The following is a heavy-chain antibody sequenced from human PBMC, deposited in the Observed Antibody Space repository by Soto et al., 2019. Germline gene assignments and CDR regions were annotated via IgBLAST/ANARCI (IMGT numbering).Heavy chain of an antibody. CDR2: INHSGST. V-gene: IGHV4-34*01. CDR3: ARGVSRYSGYDVFDY. D-gene: IGHD5-12*01. CDR1: GGSFSDYY. J-gene: IGHJ4*02. Sequence: SETLSLTSAVYGGSFSDYYWRWIRQPPGKGLEWIGEINHSGSTNYNPSLKSRVTISVDTSKNQFSLKLSSVTAADTAVYYCARGVSRYSGYDVFDYWGQGTLVTVSS.